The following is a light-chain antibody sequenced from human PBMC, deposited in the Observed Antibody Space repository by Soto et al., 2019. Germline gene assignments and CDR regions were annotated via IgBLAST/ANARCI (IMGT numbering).Light chain of an antibody. CDR1: QSVSRK. J-gene: IGKJ1*01. Sequence: ETVMALSLATLSVSIGERATLSYRASQSVSRKLAWYQQTRGQAPRLLIYGASTRATGIPARFSGSGSGTEFTLIISSLQSEDSAVYYCQQYNSWLWTFGQGTKVDI. CDR2: GAS. CDR3: QQYNSWLWT. V-gene: IGKV3-15*01.